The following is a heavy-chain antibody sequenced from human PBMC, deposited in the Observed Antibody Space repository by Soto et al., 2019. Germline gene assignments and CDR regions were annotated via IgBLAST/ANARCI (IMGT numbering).Heavy chain of an antibody. CDR2: INSDGSST. D-gene: IGHD2-8*01. J-gene: IGHJ6*02. CDR3: ARAHCTNGVCSHYYYYYGMDV. CDR1: GFTFSSYW. Sequence: GGSLRLSCAASGFTFSSYWMHWVRQALGKGLVWVSRINSDGSSTSYADSVKGRFTISRDNAKNTLYLQMNSLRAEDTAVYYCARAHCTNGVCSHYYYYYGMDVWGQGTTVTVSS. V-gene: IGHV3-74*01.